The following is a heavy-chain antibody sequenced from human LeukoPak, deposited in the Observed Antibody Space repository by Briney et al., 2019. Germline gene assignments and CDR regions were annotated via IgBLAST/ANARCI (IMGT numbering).Heavy chain of an antibody. CDR1: GYTFTSYY. V-gene: IGHV1-46*01. Sequence: ASVKVSCKTSGYTFTSYYMHWVRQAPGQGLEWMGIINPSGGSTSYAQKFQGRVTMTRDTSISTAYMELSRLRSDDTAVYYCARVDILTGSYGMDVWGQGTTVTVSS. CDR2: INPSGGST. CDR3: ARVDILTGSYGMDV. D-gene: IGHD3-9*01. J-gene: IGHJ6*02.